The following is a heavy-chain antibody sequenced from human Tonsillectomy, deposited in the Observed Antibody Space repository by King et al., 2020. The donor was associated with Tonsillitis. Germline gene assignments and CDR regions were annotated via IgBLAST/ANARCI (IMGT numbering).Heavy chain of an antibody. J-gene: IGHJ3*02. CDR3: AKIGTAYGAFDI. D-gene: IGHD3-10*01. Sequence: VQLVESGAEVKKPGASVKVSCKASGYTFTGYHMHWVRQARGQGLEWMGWISPNSGGTNYAQMFQGRVTMTRDPSITTASMELSGLSSDDTAVYYWAKIGTAYGAFDIWGQGTMVTVSS. V-gene: IGHV1-2*02. CDR1: GYTFTGYH. CDR2: ISPNSGGT.